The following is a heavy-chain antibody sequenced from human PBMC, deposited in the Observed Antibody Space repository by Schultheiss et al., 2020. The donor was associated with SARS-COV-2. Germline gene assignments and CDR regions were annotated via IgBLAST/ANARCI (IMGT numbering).Heavy chain of an antibody. CDR2: ISSSGSTI. CDR1: GFTFSSYE. Sequence: GGSLRLSCAASGFTFSSYEMNWVRQAPGKGLEWVSYISSSGSTIYYADSVKGRFTISRDNAKNSLYLQMNSLRAEDTAVYYCARAADIVVVPAAILYPPRGDAYWYFDLWGRGTLVTVSS. J-gene: IGHJ2*01. CDR3: ARAADIVVVPAAILYPPRGDAYWYFDL. V-gene: IGHV3-48*03. D-gene: IGHD2-2*01.